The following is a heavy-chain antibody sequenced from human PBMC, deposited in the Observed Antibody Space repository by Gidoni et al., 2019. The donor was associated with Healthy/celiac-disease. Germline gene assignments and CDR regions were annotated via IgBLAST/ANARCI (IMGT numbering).Heavy chain of an antibody. D-gene: IGHD1-26*01. CDR1: GFTVSSNY. J-gene: IGHJ4*02. V-gene: IGHV3-53*01. Sequence: EVQLVESGGGLIHPGGSLRVSCAASGFTVSSNYMSWVRQAPGKGLEWVSVSYSGGSTYYADAVKGRFTISRDNSKNTLYLQMNSRRAEDTAVYYCASHYRGYWGQGTLVTVSS. CDR2: SYSGGST. CDR3: ASHYRGY.